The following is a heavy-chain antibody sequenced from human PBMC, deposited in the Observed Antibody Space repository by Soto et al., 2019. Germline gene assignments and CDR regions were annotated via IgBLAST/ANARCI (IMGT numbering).Heavy chain of an antibody. CDR1: GFTFSSYG. CDR2: IWYDGSNK. J-gene: IGHJ3*02. Sequence: GGSLRLSCAASGFTFSSYGMHWVRQAPGKGLEWVAVIWYDGSNKYYADSVKGRFTISRDNSKNTLYLQMNSLRAEDTAVYYCARTYLTEPTDGAFDIWGQGTMVTVSS. CDR3: ARTYLTEPTDGAFDI. V-gene: IGHV3-33*01.